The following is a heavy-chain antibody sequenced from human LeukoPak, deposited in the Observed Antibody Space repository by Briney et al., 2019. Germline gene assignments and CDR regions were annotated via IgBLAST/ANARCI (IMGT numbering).Heavy chain of an antibody. J-gene: IGHJ4*02. Sequence: GGSLRLSCAVSGVTVSSNHMSWVRQAPGKGLEWVSAIYSGGGTYYADSVKGRFTLSRDISKNTLYLQMNSLRAEDTAVYYCARDGRSGNFDKWGQGTLVSVSS. CDR3: ARDGRSGNFDK. V-gene: IGHV3-66*01. CDR2: IYSGGGT. D-gene: IGHD1-26*01. CDR1: GVTVSSNH.